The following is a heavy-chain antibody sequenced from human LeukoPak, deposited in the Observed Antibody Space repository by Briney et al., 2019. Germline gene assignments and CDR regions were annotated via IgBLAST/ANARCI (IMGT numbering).Heavy chain of an antibody. J-gene: IGHJ4*02. Sequence: GGSLRLSCAASGLNFSSYGMHWVRQAPGKGLEWVAVISYDGSNKYYADSVKGRFTISRDNSKNTLYLQMNSLRAEDTAVYYCAKDGSRAVRYYFDYWGQGTLVTVSS. CDR1: GLNFSSYG. D-gene: IGHD2-15*01. CDR2: ISYDGSNK. CDR3: AKDGSRAVRYYFDY. V-gene: IGHV3-30*18.